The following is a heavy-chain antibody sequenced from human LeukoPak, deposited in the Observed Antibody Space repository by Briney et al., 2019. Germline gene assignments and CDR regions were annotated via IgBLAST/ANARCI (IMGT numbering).Heavy chain of an antibody. Sequence: GGSLRLSCAASGFTFSSYGIHWVRQAPGKGLEWVAVIGYDGSKKYYADSVKGRFTISRDNSKNTLYLHMNSLRVEDTAVYYCARDRGGYCSGGTCYPGLLSYSMDVWGKGTTVTVSS. J-gene: IGHJ6*04. CDR3: ARDRGGYCSGGTCYPGLLSYSMDV. V-gene: IGHV3-33*01. D-gene: IGHD2-15*01. CDR1: GFTFSSYG. CDR2: IGYDGSKK.